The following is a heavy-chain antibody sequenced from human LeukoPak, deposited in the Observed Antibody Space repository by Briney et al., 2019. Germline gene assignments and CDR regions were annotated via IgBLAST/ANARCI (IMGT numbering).Heavy chain of an antibody. CDR2: ISSSGSTI. D-gene: IGHD3-22*01. J-gene: IGHJ1*01. CDR3: ARVAPYYYDSSGYFLQH. CDR1: GFTFSSYE. Sequence: GGSLRLSCAASGFTFSSYEMNWVRQAPGKGLEWVSYISSSGSTIYYADSVKGRFTISRDNAKNSLYLQMNSLRAEDTAVYYCARVAPYYYDSSGYFLQHWGQGTLVTVSS. V-gene: IGHV3-48*03.